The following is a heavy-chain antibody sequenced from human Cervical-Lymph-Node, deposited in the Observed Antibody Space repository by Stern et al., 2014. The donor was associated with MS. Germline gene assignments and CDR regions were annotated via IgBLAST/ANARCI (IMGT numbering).Heavy chain of an antibody. CDR3: ARAENGGAGGNPPDY. Sequence: MQLVESGGGVVQPGRSLRLSCAASGFTFSRYGLHWVRQAPGKGLEWVANIWYDGSNTYYVDSVKGRFTISRDNSKNTLYLQMNSLRAEDTAVYFCARAENGGAGGNPPDYWGQGTLVAVSS. D-gene: IGHD2-15*01. CDR2: IWYDGSNT. J-gene: IGHJ4*02. V-gene: IGHV3-33*01. CDR1: GFTFSRYG.